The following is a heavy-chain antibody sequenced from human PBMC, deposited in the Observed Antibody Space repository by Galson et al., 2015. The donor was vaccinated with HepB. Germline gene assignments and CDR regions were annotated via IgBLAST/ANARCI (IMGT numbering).Heavy chain of an antibody. V-gene: IGHV6-1*01. Sequence: CAISGDSVSSHSAAWNWIRQSPSRGLEWLGRTYYRSKWYNDYALSVKSRITINPDTSKNQFSLQLNSVTPEDTAVYYCARSMTGYSSGWVNWFDPWGQGTLFTVSS. D-gene: IGHD6-19*01. CDR1: GDSVSSHSAA. J-gene: IGHJ5*02. CDR3: ARSMTGYSSGWVNWFDP. CDR2: TYYRSKWYN.